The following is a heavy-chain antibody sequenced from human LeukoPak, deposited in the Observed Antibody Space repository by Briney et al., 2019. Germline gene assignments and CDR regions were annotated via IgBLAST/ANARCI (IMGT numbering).Heavy chain of an antibody. CDR3: ARHNPGYSYGPFDY. CDR2: IYYSGST. Sequence: PSETLSLTCGSISGTHYCGWIRQPPGKGLEWIGSIYYSGSTYYNPSLKSRVAISVDTSRNQISLKLSSLTAADTAVYYCARHNPGYSYGPFDYWGQGTLVTVSS. D-gene: IGHD5-18*01. V-gene: IGHV4-39*01. CDR1: GSISGTHY. J-gene: IGHJ4*02.